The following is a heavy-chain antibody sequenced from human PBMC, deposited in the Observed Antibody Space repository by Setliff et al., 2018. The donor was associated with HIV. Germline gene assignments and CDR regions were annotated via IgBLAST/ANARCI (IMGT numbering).Heavy chain of an antibody. Sequence: ASETLSLTCTVSNGSISSYYWSWIRQTPGKGLEWIGYIHYSGTTKYNPSLKSRLTISIYTAKNQFSLRLNSVTAGDTAVYYCSRLGASSNWQDYYYYMDVWGKGTTVTVSS. CDR3: SRLGASSNWQDYYYYMDV. J-gene: IGHJ6*03. D-gene: IGHD6-13*01. CDR1: NGSISSYY. CDR2: IHYSGTT. V-gene: IGHV4-59*08.